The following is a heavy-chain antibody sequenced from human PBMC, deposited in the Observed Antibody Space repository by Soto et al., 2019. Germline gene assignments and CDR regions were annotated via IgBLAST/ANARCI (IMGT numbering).Heavy chain of an antibody. V-gene: IGHV4-39*01. D-gene: IGHD2-2*01. J-gene: IGHJ4*02. CDR2: IYYSGST. CDR1: ISSSSYY. CDR3: ARMLVGGGGYCSSTSCYASPDYFDY. Sequence: ISSSSYYWGWIRQPPGKGLEWIGSIYYSGSTYYNTSLKSRVTISVDTSKNQFSLKLSSVTAADTAVYYCARMLVGGGGYCSSTSCYASPDYFDYWGQGTLVTVSS.